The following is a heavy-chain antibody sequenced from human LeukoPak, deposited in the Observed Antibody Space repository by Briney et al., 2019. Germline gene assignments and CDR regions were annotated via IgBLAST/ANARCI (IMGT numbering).Heavy chain of an antibody. CDR3: ARSPPPGATAYGVVDN. Sequence: SETLSLTCAVYGGSFSDHYWTWIRQPPGKGLEWMGEIDHSGGTNYNPSLKSRVTMLVDTSKNQFSLRLTSVTAADTAVYYCARSPPPGATAYGVVDNWGQGTLVIVSS. CDR1: GGSFSDHY. D-gene: IGHD3-16*01. CDR2: IDHSGGT. V-gene: IGHV4-34*01. J-gene: IGHJ4*02.